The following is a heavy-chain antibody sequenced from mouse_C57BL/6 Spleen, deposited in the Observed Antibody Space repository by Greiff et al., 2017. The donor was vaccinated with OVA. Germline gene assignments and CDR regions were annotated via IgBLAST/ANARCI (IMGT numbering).Heavy chain of an antibody. V-gene: IGHV1-82*01. CDR1: GYAFSSSW. Sequence: QVQLQQSGPELVKPGASVKISCKASGYAFSSSWMNWVKQRPGKGLEWIGRIYPGDGHTDYNGKFKGKATLTADKSSSTAYMQLSSLTSEDTAVYFCASINWSGPHYWGQGTTLTVSS. D-gene: IGHD4-1*01. CDR2: IYPGDGHT. CDR3: ASINWSGPHY. J-gene: IGHJ2*01.